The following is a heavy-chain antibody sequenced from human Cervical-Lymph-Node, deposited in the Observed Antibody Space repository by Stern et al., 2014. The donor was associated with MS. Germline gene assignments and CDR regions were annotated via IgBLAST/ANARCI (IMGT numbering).Heavy chain of an antibody. Sequence: VQLLESGTKMQKPGASVKVSCKASGYTFTAFFIHWVRQVPGQGLEWMGRINPNSGDTTYAQNFQDRVTLTRDTSIGTAYLELSRLTSADTAVYYCAREATRIVVGIDYWGQGTQVTVSS. V-gene: IGHV1-2*06. CDR1: GYTFTAFF. CDR2: INPNSGDT. J-gene: IGHJ4*02. CDR3: AREATRIVVGIDY. D-gene: IGHD3-22*01.